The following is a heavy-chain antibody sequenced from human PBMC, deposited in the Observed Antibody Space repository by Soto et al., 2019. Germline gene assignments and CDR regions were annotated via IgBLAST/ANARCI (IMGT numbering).Heavy chain of an antibody. V-gene: IGHV4-34*01. CDR1: GGSFSGYY. CDR3: ARAPRIAAAGYLPYYYYMDV. CDR2: IYHDETT. J-gene: IGHJ6*03. Sequence: SETLSLTCAVYGGSFSGYYWSWIRQPPGKGLEWIGEIYHDETTYYDPSLRSRVTISVDRSKNHFSLTLTSVTAADTAVYYCARAPRIAAAGYLPYYYYMDVWGKGTTVTVSS. D-gene: IGHD6-13*01.